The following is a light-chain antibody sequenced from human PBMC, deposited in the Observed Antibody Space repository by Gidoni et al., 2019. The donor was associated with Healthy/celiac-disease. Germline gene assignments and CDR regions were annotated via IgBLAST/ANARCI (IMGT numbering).Light chain of an antibody. CDR2: AAS. V-gene: IGKV1-39*01. Sequence: DIHITQSPSSLSASVGDRVTITCRASQSISSYLNWYQQKPGKAHKLLIYAASSLQSGVPSRFSGSGSGTDFTLTISSLQPEDFATYYCQQSYSTPSTFGGGTKVEIK. J-gene: IGKJ4*01. CDR3: QQSYSTPST. CDR1: QSISSY.